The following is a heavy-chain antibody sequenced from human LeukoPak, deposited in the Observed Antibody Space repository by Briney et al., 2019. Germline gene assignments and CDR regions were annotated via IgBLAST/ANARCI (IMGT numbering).Heavy chain of an antibody. J-gene: IGHJ4*02. V-gene: IGHV3-66*02. CDR2: IDSGGTT. Sequence: GGALRLSCAASGFTVSTTYIMWVRQAAGKGLQGVSVIDSGGTTNYADSVKGRFTISRDNSKNMVYLQMNDLRVEDTAMYYCARISRWGQGTLVTVSS. CDR1: GFTVSTTY. CDR3: ARISR.